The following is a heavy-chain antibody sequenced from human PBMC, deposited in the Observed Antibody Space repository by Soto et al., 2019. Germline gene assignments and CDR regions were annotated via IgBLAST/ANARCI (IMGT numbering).Heavy chain of an antibody. CDR1: GFTFDDYA. Sequence: EVQLVESGGGLVQPGRSLRLSCAASGFTFDDYAMHWVRQAPGKGLEWVSGISWNSGSIGYADSVKGRFTISRDNAKNSLYLQMNSLRAEDTALYYCAKDGSTVTFSLFDYWGQGTLVTVSS. V-gene: IGHV3-9*01. D-gene: IGHD4-17*01. J-gene: IGHJ4*02. CDR3: AKDGSTVTFSLFDY. CDR2: ISWNSGSI.